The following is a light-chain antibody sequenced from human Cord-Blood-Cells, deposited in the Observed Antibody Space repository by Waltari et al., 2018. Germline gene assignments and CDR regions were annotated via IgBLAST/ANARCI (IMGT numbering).Light chain of an antibody. CDR3: SSYTSSSTRV. CDR1: SSAFGGYNY. CDR2: EAS. Sequence: QPTLTQPAPLSGSPGPSTTISGTRTSSAFGGYNYFSCYQQHPGTAPKLMIYEASNRPAGVSNRFSGSKAGNTASLTISGLQAEDEADYYCSSYTSSSTRVFGGGTKLTVL. J-gene: IGLJ2*01. V-gene: IGLV2-14*01.